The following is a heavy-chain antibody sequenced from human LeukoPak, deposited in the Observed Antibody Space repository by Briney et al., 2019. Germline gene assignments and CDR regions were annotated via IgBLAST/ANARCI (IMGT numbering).Heavy chain of an antibody. CDR3: ARVRLADERAWAY. CDR2: ITPNSGDT. Sequence: GASVKVSCKASGYTFSDFYIHWVRQAPGQGLEYVGWITPNSGDTYSPQRFQGRVTMTRDASISTAYMELSSLRSDDTAVYFCARVRLADERAWAYWGQGTLVTVSS. D-gene: IGHD3-3*02. J-gene: IGHJ4*02. V-gene: IGHV1-2*02. CDR1: GYTFSDFY.